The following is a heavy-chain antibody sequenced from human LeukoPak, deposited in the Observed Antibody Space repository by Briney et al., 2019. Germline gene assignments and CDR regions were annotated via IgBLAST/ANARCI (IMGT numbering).Heavy chain of an antibody. J-gene: IGHJ4*02. Sequence: GGSLRLSCASFGFTFSSYAMHWVRQAPGKGLEWVAVISHDGSNKYYADSVKGRFTISRDNSKNTLYLQMNSLRAEDTAVYYCARVEMATMDKYYFDYWGQGTLVTVSS. CDR3: ARVEMATMDKYYFDY. V-gene: IGHV3-30-3*01. D-gene: IGHD5-24*01. CDR2: ISHDGSNK. CDR1: GFTFSSYA.